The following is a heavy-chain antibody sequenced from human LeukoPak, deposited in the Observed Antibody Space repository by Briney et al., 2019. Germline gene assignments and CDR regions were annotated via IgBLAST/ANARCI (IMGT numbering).Heavy chain of an antibody. Sequence: PGGSLRLSCAASGFTFSSYAMSWIRQPPGKGLEWIGYIYYSGSTNYNPSLKSRVTISVDTSKNQFSLKLSSVTAADTAVYYCAREALYSYGWTFDYWGQGTLVTVSS. CDR1: GFTFSSYA. CDR2: IYYSGST. D-gene: IGHD5-18*01. J-gene: IGHJ4*02. CDR3: AREALYSYGWTFDY. V-gene: IGHV4-59*01.